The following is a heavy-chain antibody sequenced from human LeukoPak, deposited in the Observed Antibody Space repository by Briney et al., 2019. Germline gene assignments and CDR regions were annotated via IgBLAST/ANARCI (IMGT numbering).Heavy chain of an antibody. Sequence: PXXRGLEWVAHMNQDGSEIYYVDPVKGRFTISRDNAQNSLFLQMNTLRVDDTAVYFCARGGSAWGQGTMVTVS. V-gene: IGHV3-7*01. J-gene: IGHJ3*01. D-gene: IGHD3-10*01. CDR3: ARGGSA. CDR2: MNQDGSEI.